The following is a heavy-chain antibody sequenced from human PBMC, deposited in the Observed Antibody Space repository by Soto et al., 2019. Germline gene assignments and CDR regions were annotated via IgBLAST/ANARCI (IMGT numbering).Heavy chain of an antibody. CDR2: SYSSGTT. CDR1: GDSLSSYY. D-gene: IGHD3-10*01. V-gene: IGHV4-59*08. CDR3: ARRTGDY. J-gene: IGHJ4*02. Sequence: SETLSLTCTVSGDSLSSYYWSWIRQPPGKGLEWIGYSYSSGTTNYNPSLRSRVTISVDTSKNQFSLKLRSVTAADTAVYYCARRTGDYWGQGTLVTVSS.